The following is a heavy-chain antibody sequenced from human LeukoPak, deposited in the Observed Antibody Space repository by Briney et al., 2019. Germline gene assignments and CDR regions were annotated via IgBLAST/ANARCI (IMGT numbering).Heavy chain of an antibody. V-gene: IGHV4-4*07. D-gene: IGHD2-2*01. CDR1: GGSISSYY. CDR3: ARAHRYCSSTSCCGAWEYYYYYYYMDV. J-gene: IGHJ6*03. Sequence: SETLSLTCTVSGGSISSYYWSWIRQPAGKGLEWIGRIYTSGSTNYNPSLKSRVTISVDTSKNQFSLKLSSVTAADTAVYYCARAHRYCSSTSCCGAWEYYYYYYYMDVWGKGTTVTVSS. CDR2: IYTSGST.